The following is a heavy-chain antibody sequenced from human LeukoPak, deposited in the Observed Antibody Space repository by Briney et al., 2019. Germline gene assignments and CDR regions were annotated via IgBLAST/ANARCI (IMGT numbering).Heavy chain of an antibody. CDR1: GYTFTRYA. J-gene: IGHJ4*02. Sequence: ASVKVSCKASGYTFTRYAISWVRQAPGQGLERMGWISTFNGDTKYAQKLQGRVTMTTDTSTTTAYMELRSLTSDDTAVYYCARDPSNSSGWRAWGDYWGQGTLVTVSS. CDR3: ARDPSNSSGWRAWGDY. CDR2: ISTFNGDT. V-gene: IGHV1-18*01. D-gene: IGHD6-19*01.